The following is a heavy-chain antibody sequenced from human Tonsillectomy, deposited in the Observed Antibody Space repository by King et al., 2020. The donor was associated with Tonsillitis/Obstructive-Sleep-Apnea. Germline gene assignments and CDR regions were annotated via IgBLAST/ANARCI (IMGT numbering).Heavy chain of an antibody. D-gene: IGHD1-1*01. J-gene: IGHJ6*03. CDR2: TYYRAKWYN. Sequence: VQLQQSGPGLVKPSQTLSLTCAISGDSVSSNSAAWNWIRQSPSRGLEWLGRTYYRAKWYNDYAVSVKSRITINPDTSKNQFSLQLNSVTPEDTAVYYCARASLLHWNDVVGPYCYYYYMDVWGKGTTVTVSS. CDR3: ARASLLHWNDVVGPYCYYYYMDV. CDR1: GDSVSSNSAA. V-gene: IGHV6-1*01.